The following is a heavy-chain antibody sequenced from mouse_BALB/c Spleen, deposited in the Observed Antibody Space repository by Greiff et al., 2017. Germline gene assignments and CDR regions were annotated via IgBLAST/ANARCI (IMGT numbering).Heavy chain of an antibody. Sequence: DVQLQESGPSLVKPSQTLTLTCSVTGFSITSCYWNWIRKFPGNKLEYMGYISYSGSTYYNPSLKSRLSITRDTSKNQYYLQLNSVTTEDTATYYCARRGISYDYAMDYWGQGTSVTVSS. V-gene: IGHV3-8*02. CDR1: GFSITSCY. J-gene: IGHJ4*01. CDR2: ISYSGST. D-gene: IGHD1-1*01. CDR3: ARRGISYDYAMDY.